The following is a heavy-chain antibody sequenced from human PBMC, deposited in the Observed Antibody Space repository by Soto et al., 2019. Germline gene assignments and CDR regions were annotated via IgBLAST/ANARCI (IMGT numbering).Heavy chain of an antibody. V-gene: IGHV5-51*07. J-gene: IGHJ4*02. CDR2: IYPTNSET. CDR1: GYAFINFW. D-gene: IGHD3-10*01. Sequence: GASLKLSCKGSGYAFINFWIGCVHQTPGKGLEWMGIIYPTNSETRYSPSFQGQVTMSVDKSTATAYLQWSSLKASDSGIYYCARPGGSGTYYKFDYWGQGTPVTVPQ. CDR3: ARPGGSGTYYKFDY.